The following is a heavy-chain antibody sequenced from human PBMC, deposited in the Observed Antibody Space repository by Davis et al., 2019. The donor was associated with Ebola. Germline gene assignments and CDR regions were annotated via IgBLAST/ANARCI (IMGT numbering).Heavy chain of an antibody. J-gene: IGHJ4*02. CDR2: IYHSGSS. CDR1: GGSISSSNW. Sequence: MPSETLSLTCAVSGGSISSSNWWSWVRLPPGKGMEWIGEIYHSGSSNYNPSLKSRVTISVDKSKNQFSLKLRSVTAADTAVYYCARGSSGSYFYYFDYWGQGTLVTVSS. V-gene: IGHV4-4*02. CDR3: ARGSSGSYFYYFDY. D-gene: IGHD1-26*01.